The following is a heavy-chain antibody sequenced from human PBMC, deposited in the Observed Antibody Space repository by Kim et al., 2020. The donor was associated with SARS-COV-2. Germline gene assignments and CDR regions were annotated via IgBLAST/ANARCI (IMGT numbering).Heavy chain of an antibody. V-gene: IGHV1-69*13. J-gene: IGHJ6*02. CDR2: IIPIFGTA. CDR3: ARAGSSWYEYYYYGMDV. D-gene: IGHD6-13*01. Sequence: SVKVSCKASGGTFSSYAISWVRQAPGQGLEWMGGIIPIFGTANYAQKFQGRVTITADESTSTAYMELSSLRSEDTAVYYCARAGSSWYEYYYYGMDVWGQGTTVTVSS. CDR1: GGTFSSYA.